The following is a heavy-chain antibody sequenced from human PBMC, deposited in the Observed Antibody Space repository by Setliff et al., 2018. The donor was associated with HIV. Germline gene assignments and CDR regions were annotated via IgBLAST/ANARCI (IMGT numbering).Heavy chain of an antibody. CDR3: ARNCGLSPSGKYYYYYGMDI. CDR1: GYTFTGHY. V-gene: IGHV1-2*02. CDR2: VNPNSGDA. Sequence: ASVKVSCKASGYTFTGHYLHWVRQAPGQGLEWLGWVNPNSGDAIYAQNFQGRATMTRDTSINAAYMELRGLRSDDTAVYYCARNCGLSPSGKYYYYYGMDIWGQGTTVTVSS. D-gene: IGHD1-1*01. J-gene: IGHJ6*02.